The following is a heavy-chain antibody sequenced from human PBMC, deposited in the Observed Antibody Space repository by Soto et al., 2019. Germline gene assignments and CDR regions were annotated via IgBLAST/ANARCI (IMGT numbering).Heavy chain of an antibody. D-gene: IGHD6-19*01. V-gene: IGHV4-61*08. CDR2: VYYSGGT. CDR1: LGSVSNADHY. Sequence: QVQLQESGPGLVKPSETLSLTCTVSLGSVSNADHYWSWIRQPPGKGLEWISYVYYSGGTNYNPALKSRVTISMDTSKNQFALKLNSVTAADTAVYYCAGGDDRYKGGCWGQGVLVTVSS. CDR3: AGGDDRYKGGC. J-gene: IGHJ4*02.